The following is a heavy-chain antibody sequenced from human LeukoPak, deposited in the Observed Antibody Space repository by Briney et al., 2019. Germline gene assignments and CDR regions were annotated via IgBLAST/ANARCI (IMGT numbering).Heavy chain of an antibody. V-gene: IGHV4-34*01. CDR2: INHSGST. J-gene: IGHJ5*02. CDR3: ARGVKTYYYDSSGYYNWFDP. D-gene: IGHD3-22*01. CDR1: GFTFSSYA. Sequence: PGGSLRLSCAASGFTFSSYAMSWVRQPPGKGLEWIGEINHSGSTNYNPSLKSRVTISVDTSKNQFSLKLSSVTAADTAVYYCARGVKTYYYDSSGYYNWFDPWGQGTLVTVSS.